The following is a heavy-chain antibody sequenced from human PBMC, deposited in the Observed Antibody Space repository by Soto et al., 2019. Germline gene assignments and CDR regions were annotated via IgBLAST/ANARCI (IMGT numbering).Heavy chain of an antibody. CDR2: IWYAGSKK. Sequence: QVQLVESGGGVVQPGRSLRLSCAASGFTFSTYGMHWVRQAPGKGLEWVALIWYAGSKKYYADSVKGRFTISRDNPKNTLYLQMNSLRAEDTAVYYCASGPTYFYDNSGHSFDYWGQGTLVSVSS. CDR1: GFTFSTYG. D-gene: IGHD3-22*01. J-gene: IGHJ4*02. CDR3: ASGPTYFYDNSGHSFDY. V-gene: IGHV3-33*01.